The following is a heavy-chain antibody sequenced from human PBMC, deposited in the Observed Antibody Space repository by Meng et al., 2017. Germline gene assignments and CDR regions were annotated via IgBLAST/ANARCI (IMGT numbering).Heavy chain of an antibody. CDR2: ISWDGGST. J-gene: IGHJ6*02. D-gene: IGHD3-16*01. CDR1: GFTFDDYA. Sequence: GESLKISCAASGFTFDDYAMHWVRQATGKGLEWVSLISWDGGSTYYADSVKGRFTISRDNSKNSLYLQMNSLRAEDTALYYCAKDMTGGYYYYGMDVWGQGTTVTVSS. V-gene: IGHV3-43D*04. CDR3: AKDMTGGYYYYGMDV.